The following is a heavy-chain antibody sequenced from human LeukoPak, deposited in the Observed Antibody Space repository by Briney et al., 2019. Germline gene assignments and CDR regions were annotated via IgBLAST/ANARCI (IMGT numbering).Heavy chain of an antibody. CDR1: GGSISSSSYY. D-gene: IGHD6-19*01. V-gene: IGHV4-61*01. CDR3: ARADAYSSGWYRV. Sequence: SETLSLTCTVSGGSISSSSYYWSWIRQPPGKGLEWIGYIYYSGSTNYNPSLKSRVTISVDTSKNQFSLKLSSVTAADTAVYYCARADAYSSGWYRVWGQGTLVTVSS. J-gene: IGHJ4*02. CDR2: IYYSGST.